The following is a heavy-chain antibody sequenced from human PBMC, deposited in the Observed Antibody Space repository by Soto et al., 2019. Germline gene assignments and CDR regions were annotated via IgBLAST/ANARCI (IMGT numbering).Heavy chain of an antibody. CDR3: ARDLAAGVQ. J-gene: IGHJ4*02. CDR1: GYTFTHYY. V-gene: IGHV1-46*01. CDR2: INPASGST. Sequence: QVQLVQSGAEVKKPGASVKLSCRTSGYTFTHYYIHWVRQAPGQGLEWLGIINPASGSTNYAQDCRGRVALPMDTSRTTAYMALSGLRAEDTGVFYCARDLAAGVQWGQGTLVTVSS. D-gene: IGHD6-13*01.